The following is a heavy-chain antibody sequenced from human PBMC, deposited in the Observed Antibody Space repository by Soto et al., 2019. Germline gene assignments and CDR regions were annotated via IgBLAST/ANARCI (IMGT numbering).Heavy chain of an antibody. CDR3: ARGGLPRNLKGIPLQYYYYGMDV. CDR1: GFTFSSYW. D-gene: IGHD6-13*01. CDR2: INSDGSST. Sequence: GGSLRLSCAASGFTFSSYWMHWVRQAPGKGLVWVSRINSDGSSTSYADSVKGRFTISRDNAKNTLYLQMNSLRAEDTAVYYCARGGLPRNLKGIPLQYYYYGMDVWGQGTTVTV. V-gene: IGHV3-74*01. J-gene: IGHJ6*02.